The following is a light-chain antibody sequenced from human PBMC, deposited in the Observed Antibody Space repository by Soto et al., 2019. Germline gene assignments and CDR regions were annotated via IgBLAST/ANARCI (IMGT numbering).Light chain of an antibody. Sequence: EIVLTQSPGTLSLSPGERATLSCRASQSVTSSYLAWYQQKPGQAPRLVMYGASIRTSGIPVRFSGSGSGTDFTLTISRLEPEDFAVYYCQQYVRAPWTFGQGTKVEIK. CDR3: QQYVRAPWT. J-gene: IGKJ1*01. CDR2: GAS. V-gene: IGKV3-20*01. CDR1: QSVTSSY.